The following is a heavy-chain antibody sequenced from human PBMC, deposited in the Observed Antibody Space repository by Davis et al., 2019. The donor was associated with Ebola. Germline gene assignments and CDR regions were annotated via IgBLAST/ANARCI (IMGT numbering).Heavy chain of an antibody. CDR3: AGGLVEVADY. D-gene: IGHD2-15*01. CDR2: IIPILGIA. V-gene: IGHV1-69*02. Sequence: AASVKVSCKASGGIFSSYTISWVRKATGQGREWMGRIIPILGIANYAQKFQGRVTITADKSTSTAYMELSSLRSEDTAVYYCAGGLVEVADYWGQGTLVTVSS. J-gene: IGHJ4*02. CDR1: GGIFSSYT.